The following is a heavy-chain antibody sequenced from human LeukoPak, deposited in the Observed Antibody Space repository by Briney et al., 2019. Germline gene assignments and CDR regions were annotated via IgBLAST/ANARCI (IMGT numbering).Heavy chain of an antibody. D-gene: IGHD1-26*01. CDR1: GFTFSSYA. J-gene: IGHJ4*02. CDR2: ISYDGSNK. V-gene: IGHV3-30*04. Sequence: GRSLRLSCAASGFTFSSYAMHWVRQAPGKGLEWVAVISYDGSNKYYADSVKGRFTISRDNFKNTVYLQMNSLRVEDTAVYYCAAYRGAHHKTFDYWGRGTLVTVSS. CDR3: AAYRGAHHKTFDY.